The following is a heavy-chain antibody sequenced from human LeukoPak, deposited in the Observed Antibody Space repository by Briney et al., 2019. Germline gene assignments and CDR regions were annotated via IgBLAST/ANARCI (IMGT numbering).Heavy chain of an antibody. D-gene: IGHD3-9*01. J-gene: IGHJ4*02. Sequence: GRSLRLSCAASGFTFSSYGMHWVRQAPGKGLEWVAVISYDGSNKYYADSVQGRLTISRDNSKNTLYLQMNSLRAEDTAVYYCAKDYRPYYDILTGYELIDYWGQGTLVTVSS. CDR2: ISYDGSNK. CDR1: GFTFSSYG. V-gene: IGHV3-30*18. CDR3: AKDYRPYYDILTGYELIDY.